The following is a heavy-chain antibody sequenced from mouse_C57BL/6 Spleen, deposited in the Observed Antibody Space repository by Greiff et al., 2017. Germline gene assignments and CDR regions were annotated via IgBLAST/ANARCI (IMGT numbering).Heavy chain of an antibody. CDR3: ARETYYYWFAY. Sequence: EVQLQQSGPELVKPGASVKISCKASGYTFTDYYMNWVKQSPGKILEWIGDINPNNGVTSYNQKFKGKATLTVDKSSSTAYMELRSLTSEDAAVYYCARETYYYWFAYWGQGTLVTVYA. D-gene: IGHD1-1*01. CDR1: GYTFTDYY. CDR2: INPNNGVT. J-gene: IGHJ3*01. V-gene: IGHV1-26*01.